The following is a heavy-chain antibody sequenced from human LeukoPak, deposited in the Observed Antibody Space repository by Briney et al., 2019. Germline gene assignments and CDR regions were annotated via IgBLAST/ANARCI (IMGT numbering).Heavy chain of an antibody. J-gene: IGHJ4*02. CDR1: GFTFSSYS. V-gene: IGHV3-48*01. CDR3: ARNFKYSSGWYLRGYYFDY. Sequence: QPGGSLRLSCAASGFTFSSYSMNWVRQAPGKGLEWVSYISSSSSTIYYADSVKGRFTISRDNAKNSLYLQMNSLRAEDTAVYYCARNFKYSSGWYLRGYYFDYWGQGTLVTVSS. CDR2: ISSSSSTI. D-gene: IGHD6-19*01.